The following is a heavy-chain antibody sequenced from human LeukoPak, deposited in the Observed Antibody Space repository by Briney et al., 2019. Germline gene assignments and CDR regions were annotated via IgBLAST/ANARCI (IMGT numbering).Heavy chain of an antibody. CDR2: IYYSGST. V-gene: IGHV4-30-4*01. J-gene: IGHJ4*02. CDR3: ARSRLHTIIFDY. Sequence: SQTLSLTRTVSGVSISSGDYYWSWIRQPPGKGLEWIGYIYYSGSTYYNPSLKSRVTISVDTSKNQFSLKLSSVTAADTAVYYCARSRLHTIIFDYWGQGTLVTVSS. CDR1: GVSISSGDYY. D-gene: IGHD5-24*01.